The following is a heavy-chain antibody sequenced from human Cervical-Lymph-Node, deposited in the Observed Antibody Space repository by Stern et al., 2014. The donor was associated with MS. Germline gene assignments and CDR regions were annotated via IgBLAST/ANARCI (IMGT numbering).Heavy chain of an antibody. V-gene: IGHV1-69*09. CDR1: GGTFSSYA. Sequence: VQLVESGAEVKKPGSSVKVSCKASGGTFSSYAISWVRQAPGQGLEWMGRIIPILGIANYAQKFQGRVTITADKSTSTAYMELSSLRSEDTAVYYCARGGWPLDAFDIWGQGTMVTVSS. J-gene: IGHJ3*02. CDR3: ARGGWPLDAFDI. CDR2: IIPILGIA.